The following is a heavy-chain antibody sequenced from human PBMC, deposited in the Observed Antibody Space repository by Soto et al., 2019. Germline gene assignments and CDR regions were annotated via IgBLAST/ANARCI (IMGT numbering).Heavy chain of an antibody. V-gene: IGHV4-59*01. CDR1: GDSISRYY. CDR2: IYYSGET. CDR3: ARVKGGEFLKGSGMDV. J-gene: IGHJ6*02. D-gene: IGHD3-10*01. Sequence: QVQLQESGPGLVKPSETLSLTCTVSGDSISRYYWSWIRLSPGKGLEWIGYIYYSGETNYNPSVKSRVTISVGRTKNQLSRKLSAVTAAHTAVYYCARVKGGEFLKGSGMDVWGQGTTVTVSS.